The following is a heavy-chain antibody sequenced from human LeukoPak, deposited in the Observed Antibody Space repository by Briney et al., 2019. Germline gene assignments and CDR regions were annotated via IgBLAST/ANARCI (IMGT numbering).Heavy chain of an antibody. CDR2: ISTSSSTI. D-gene: IGHD5-24*01. V-gene: IGHV3-48*01. CDR1: GFTFSSYS. CDR3: ARVEMATIGDY. J-gene: IGHJ4*02. Sequence: GGSLRLSCAASGFTFSSYSMNWVRQAPGKGLEWVSYISTSSSTIYYADSVKGRFTISRDNAKNSLYLQMNSLRVEDTAVYYCARVEMATIGDYWGQGTLGTVSS.